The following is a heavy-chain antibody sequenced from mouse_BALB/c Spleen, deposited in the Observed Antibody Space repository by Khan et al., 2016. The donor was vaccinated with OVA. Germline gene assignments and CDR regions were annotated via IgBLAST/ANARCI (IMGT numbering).Heavy chain of an antibody. V-gene: IGHV14-3*02. CDR3: ARMAGK. CDR2: IDPPNGIT. Sequence: VQLQQSGAELVKSGATVKLSCTASGFTINNSYMHWLKQWPEQGLEWIGRIDPPNGITNYHPKFPAKATLTADTSSNTAYLQLSSLTAEDTAGYDCARMAGKWGQGTTLTVSS. CDR1: GFTINNSY. D-gene: IGHD2-3*01. J-gene: IGHJ2*01.